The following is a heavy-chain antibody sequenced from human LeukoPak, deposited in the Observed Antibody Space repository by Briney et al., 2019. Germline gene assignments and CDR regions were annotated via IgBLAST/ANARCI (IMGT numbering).Heavy chain of an antibody. J-gene: IGHJ4*02. V-gene: IGHV4-59*01. CDR2: IYYSGST. Sequence: SETLSLTCTASGGSISSYYWSWIRQPPGKGLEWIGYIYYSGSTNYNPSLKSRVTISVDTSKNQFSLKLSSVTAADTAVYYCARDDGDTVDYWGQGTLVTVSS. CDR1: GGSISSYY. CDR3: ARDDGDTVDY. D-gene: IGHD4-17*01.